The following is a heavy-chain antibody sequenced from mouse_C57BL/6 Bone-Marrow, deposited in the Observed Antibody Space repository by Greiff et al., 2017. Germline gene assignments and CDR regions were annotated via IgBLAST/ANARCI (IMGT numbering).Heavy chain of an antibody. CDR3: AREDGSRFDY. Sequence: EVQGVESGGGLVKPGGSLKLSCAASGFTFSSYAMSWVRQTPEKRLEWVATISDGGSYTYYPDNVKGRFTISRDNAKNNLYLQMSHLKSEDTAMYYCAREDGSRFDYWGQGTTLTVSS. CDR1: GFTFSSYA. CDR2: ISDGGSYT. V-gene: IGHV5-4*01. D-gene: IGHD1-1*01. J-gene: IGHJ2*01.